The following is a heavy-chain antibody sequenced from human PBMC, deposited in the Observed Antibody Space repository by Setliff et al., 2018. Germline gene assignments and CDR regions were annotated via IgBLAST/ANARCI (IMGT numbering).Heavy chain of an antibody. CDR2: IIPIFGTA. CDR3: AKNGFGVVALGVNNWFDP. CDR1: GYTFTSYD. V-gene: IGHV1-69*13. Sequence: ASVKVSCKASGYTFTSYDINWVRQATGQGLEWMGGIIPIFGTANYAQKFQGRVTITADESTSTAYMELSSLRSEDTAVYYCAKNGFGVVALGVNNWFDPWGQGTLVTVSS. J-gene: IGHJ5*02. D-gene: IGHD3-10*01.